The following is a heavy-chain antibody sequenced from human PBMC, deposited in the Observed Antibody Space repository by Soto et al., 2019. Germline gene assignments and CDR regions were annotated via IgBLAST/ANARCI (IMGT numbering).Heavy chain of an antibody. CDR1: GGSFSGYY. D-gene: IGHD1-20*01. Sequence: SETLSLTCAVYGGSFSGYYWSWIRQPPGKGLEWIGEINHSGSTNYNPSLKSRVTISVDTSKNQFSLKLSSVTAADTAVYYCARIALTGDDAFDIWGQGTMVTVSS. J-gene: IGHJ3*02. V-gene: IGHV4-34*01. CDR3: ARIALTGDDAFDI. CDR2: INHSGST.